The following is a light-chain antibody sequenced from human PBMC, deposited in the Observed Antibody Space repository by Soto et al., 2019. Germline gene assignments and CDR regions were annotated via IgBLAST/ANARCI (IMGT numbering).Light chain of an antibody. V-gene: IGKV1D-16*01. CDR3: QQYNRYPRT. Sequence: DIQMTQFLSSLSASVGDRVNITCRASQGISTWLAWYQQKPERAPKSLIYAASRLQSGVPPRFSGSGSETDFTLTISSLQPEDFATYYCQQYNRYPRTFGQGTKVEIK. CDR1: QGISTW. CDR2: AAS. J-gene: IGKJ1*01.